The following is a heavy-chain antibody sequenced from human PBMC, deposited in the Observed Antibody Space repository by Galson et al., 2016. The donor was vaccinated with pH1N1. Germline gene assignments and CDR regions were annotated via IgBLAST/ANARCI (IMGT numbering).Heavy chain of an antibody. Sequence: SVKVSCKASGGSFISLAITWVRQAPGQGLEWMGGIIPVFGTANYAQKFQGRVSITTDESTSTASMELSSLTSEDTAVYYCAKRYRSGWYYLDYWGQGTLVTVSS. J-gene: IGHJ4*02. V-gene: IGHV1-69*05. D-gene: IGHD6-19*01. CDR1: GGSFISLA. CDR2: IIPVFGTA. CDR3: AKRYRSGWYYLDY.